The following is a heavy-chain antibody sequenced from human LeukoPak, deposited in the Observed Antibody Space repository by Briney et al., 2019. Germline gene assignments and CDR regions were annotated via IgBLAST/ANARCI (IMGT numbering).Heavy chain of an antibody. J-gene: IGHJ4*02. CDR2: IYHSGNT. CDR3: ARAGRTRGYYDSSGCFDS. D-gene: IGHD3-22*01. Sequence: SETLSLTCTVSGYSISSGYYWGWIRQPPGKGLEWIEIIYHSGNTYQNPSLKSRVTISVDTSKNQVSLKLSSVTAADTAVYYCARAGRTRGYYDSSGCFDSWGQGTLVTVSS. V-gene: IGHV4-38-2*02. CDR1: GYSISSGYY.